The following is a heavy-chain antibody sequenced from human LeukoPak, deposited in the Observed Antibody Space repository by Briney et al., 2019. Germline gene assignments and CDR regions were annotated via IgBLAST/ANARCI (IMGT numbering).Heavy chain of an antibody. D-gene: IGHD1-14*01. CDR1: GGSISSYY. CDR3: ARGGNRLGVDY. J-gene: IGHJ4*02. V-gene: IGHV4-59*01. CDR2: IYYSGST. Sequence: SETLSLTCTVSGGSISSYYWSWIRQPPGKGLEWIGYIYYSGSTNYNPSLKSRVTISVDTSKNQFSRKLSSVTAADTAVYYCARGGNRLGVDYWGQGTLVTVSS.